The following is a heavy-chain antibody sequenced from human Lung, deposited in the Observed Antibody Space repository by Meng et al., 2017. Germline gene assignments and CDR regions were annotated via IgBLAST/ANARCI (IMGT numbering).Heavy chain of an antibody. Sequence: VQLQESGPGLVNPSGTLSLTCAVSGGSITSSTWWSWVRQTPGKGLEWFGEIFHSGSTNYNPPLESRVTISVDKSKNQFSLKVYSVTAADTATYYCARFDISSSGRGDYWGQGILVTVSS. CDR2: IFHSGST. V-gene: IGHV4-4*02. CDR3: ARFDISSSGRGDY. J-gene: IGHJ4*02. CDR1: GGSITSSTW. D-gene: IGHD1-26*01.